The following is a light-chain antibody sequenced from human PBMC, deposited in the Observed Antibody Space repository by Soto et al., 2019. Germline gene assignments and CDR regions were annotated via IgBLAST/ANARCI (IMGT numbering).Light chain of an antibody. Sequence: QSALTQPASVSGSPGQSITISCTGTSSDVGGYNYVSWYQHHPGKAPKLMIYDVTNRPSGVSNRFSGSTSGNTASPTISGLQAEDEAAYYCTSYTTSSPNLVFGGGTKLTVL. CDR3: TSYTTSSPNLV. J-gene: IGLJ3*02. CDR2: DVT. CDR1: SSDVGGYNY. V-gene: IGLV2-14*03.